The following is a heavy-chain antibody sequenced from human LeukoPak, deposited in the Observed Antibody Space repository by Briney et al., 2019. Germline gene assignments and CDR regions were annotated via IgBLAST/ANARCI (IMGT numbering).Heavy chain of an antibody. V-gene: IGHV3-21*01. J-gene: IGHJ4*02. D-gene: IGHD3-16*02. CDR1: GFPFSIYN. Sequence: GGPLRLSCAASGFPFSIYNMNWVRQAPGKGLEWVSSISTSSSYIYYADSVNGRFTISRDNAKNSLYLQMNSLRVEDTAVYYCARHRTASDYWGQGTLVTVSS. CDR2: ISTSSSYI. CDR3: ARHRTASDY.